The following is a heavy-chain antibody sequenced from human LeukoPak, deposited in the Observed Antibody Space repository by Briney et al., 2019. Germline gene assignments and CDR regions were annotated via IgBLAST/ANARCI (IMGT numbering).Heavy chain of an antibody. CDR2: ISSNGGST. D-gene: IGHD3-10*01. Sequence: GGSLRLSCAASGLTFSSYAIHWVRQAPGKGLEYVSAISSNGGSTYYANSVKGRFTISRDNSKNTLYLQTGSLRAEDMAVYYCAREIPYYYGSFDYWGQGTLVTVSS. V-gene: IGHV3-64*01. CDR1: GLTFSSYA. CDR3: AREIPYYYGSFDY. J-gene: IGHJ4*02.